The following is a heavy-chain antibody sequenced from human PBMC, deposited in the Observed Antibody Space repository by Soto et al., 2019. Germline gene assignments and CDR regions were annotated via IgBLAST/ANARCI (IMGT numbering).Heavy chain of an antibody. CDR2: ISGSGGKT. CDR1: GFSFSTYP. Sequence: GGSLRLSCAASGFSFSTYPMVWVRQAPGKRLEADSSISGSGGKTYYKDSVKGRFTISRDNSKNAVDLQMNSLRPEDTAVYYCAKILYTVTTYYYGMDVWGQGTTVTVSS. J-gene: IGHJ6*02. V-gene: IGHV3-23*01. CDR3: AKILYTVTTYYYGMDV. D-gene: IGHD4-17*01.